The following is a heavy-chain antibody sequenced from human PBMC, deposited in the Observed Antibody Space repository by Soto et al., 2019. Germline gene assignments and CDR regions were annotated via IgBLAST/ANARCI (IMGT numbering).Heavy chain of an antibody. D-gene: IGHD2-15*01. J-gene: IGHJ6*03. CDR2: IWYDGSNK. CDR1: GFTFSSYG. Sequence: GGSLSLSCAASGFTFSSYGMHWVRQAPGKGLEWVAVIWYDGSNKYYADSVKGRFTISRDNSKNTLYLQMNSLRAEDTAVYYCARDPLGYCSGGSCEHYYYYYMDVWGKGTTVTVSS. CDR3: ARDPLGYCSGGSCEHYYYYYMDV. V-gene: IGHV3-33*01.